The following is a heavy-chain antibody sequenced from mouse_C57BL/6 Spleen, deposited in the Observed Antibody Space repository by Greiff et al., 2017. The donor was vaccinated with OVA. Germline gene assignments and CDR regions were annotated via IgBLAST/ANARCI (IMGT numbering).Heavy chain of an antibody. D-gene: IGHD2-4*01. CDR2: IYPGDGDT. Sequence: VKLQESGAELVKPGASVKISCKASGYAFSSYWMNWVKQRPGKGLEWIGKIYPGDGDTNYNGKFKGKATLTADKSSSKAYMQLSSLTSEDSAVYFCAISWYDYDGRDFDYWGQGTTLTVSS. J-gene: IGHJ2*01. CDR1: GYAFSSYW. V-gene: IGHV1-80*01. CDR3: AISWYDYDGRDFDY.